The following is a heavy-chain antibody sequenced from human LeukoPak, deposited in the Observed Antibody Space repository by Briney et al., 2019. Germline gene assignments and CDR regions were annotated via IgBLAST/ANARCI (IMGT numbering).Heavy chain of an antibody. V-gene: IGHV3-74*01. CDR3: ACYGIEPPY. J-gene: IGHJ4*02. Sequence: GGSLRLSCAASGFTFSSYWIHWVRQSPGKGLVWVSRINSDGSSTNYADSVKGRFTISRDNAKNTVTLQMNSLRAEDTAVYYCACYGIEPPYWGQGTLVTVSS. D-gene: IGHD1-14*01. CDR2: INSDGSST. CDR1: GFTFSSYW.